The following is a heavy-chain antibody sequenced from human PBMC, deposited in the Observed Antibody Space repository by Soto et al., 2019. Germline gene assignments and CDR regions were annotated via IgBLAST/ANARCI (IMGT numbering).Heavy chain of an antibody. CDR1: GGTFSSYA. D-gene: IGHD6-6*01. Sequence: QVQLVQSGAEVKKPGSSVKVSCKASGGTFSSYAISWVRQAPGQGLEWMGGITPISGTANYAQKFQGRVTITADESTSTAYMELSSLSSDDTAVYFCARVHQYSSSSEYYYHGLDVWGQGTTVTVSS. CDR3: ARVHQYSSSSEYYYHGLDV. J-gene: IGHJ6*02. CDR2: ITPISGTA. V-gene: IGHV1-69*12.